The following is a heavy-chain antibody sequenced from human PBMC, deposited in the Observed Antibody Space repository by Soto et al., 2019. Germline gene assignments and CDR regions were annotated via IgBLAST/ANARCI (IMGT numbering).Heavy chain of an antibody. CDR3: AREARIAAAGTPFIYGMDV. CDR2: ISAYNGST. V-gene: IGHV1-18*04. CDR1: GYTFTSYG. Sequence: SVKFSCKASGYTFTSYGISWVRQAPGQGLEWMGWISAYNGSTSYAQKFQGRVTMTRDTSTSTVYMELSSLRSEDTAVYYCAREARIAAAGTPFIYGMDVWGQGTTVTVSS. D-gene: IGHD6-13*01. J-gene: IGHJ6*02.